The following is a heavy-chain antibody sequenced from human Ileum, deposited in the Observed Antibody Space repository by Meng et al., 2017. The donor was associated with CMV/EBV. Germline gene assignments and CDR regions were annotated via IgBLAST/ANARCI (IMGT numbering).Heavy chain of an antibody. D-gene: IGHD6-6*01. J-gene: IGHJ6*02. CDR1: GFTFSSYS. CDR2: ISSSSSYI. V-gene: IGHV3-21*04. CDR3: ARRLAYTGSSVNYYNYGMDV. Sequence: GESLKISCAASGFTFSSYSMNWVRQAPGKGLEWVSSISSSSSYIYYADSVKGRFNISRDNAKNSLYLQMNSLRAEDKAVYFCARRLAYTGSSVNYYNYGMDVWGQGTTVTVSS.